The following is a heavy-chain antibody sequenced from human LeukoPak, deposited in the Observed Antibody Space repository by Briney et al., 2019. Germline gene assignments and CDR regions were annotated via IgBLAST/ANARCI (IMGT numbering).Heavy chain of an antibody. CDR2: IYSGGST. J-gene: IGHJ4*02. V-gene: IGHV3-66*01. D-gene: IGHD3-22*01. CDR1: GFTVSSNY. Sequence: GGSLRLSCAASGFTVSSNYMSWVRQAPGKGLEWVSVIYSGGSTYYADSVKGRFTISRDNSKNTLYLQMNSLRAEDTAVYYCARIRPRRGYYYDSSGYYSAPVYFDYWGQGTLVTVSS. CDR3: ARIRPRRGYYYDSSGYYSAPVYFDY.